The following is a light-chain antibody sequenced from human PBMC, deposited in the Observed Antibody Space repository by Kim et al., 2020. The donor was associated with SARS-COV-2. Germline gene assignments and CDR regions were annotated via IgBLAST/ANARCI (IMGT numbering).Light chain of an antibody. V-gene: IGLV2-14*03. Sequence: QSITIPCSGTRTDIGSYNYVSWYQQHPGKAPKLIIFDVTSRSSGVSPRFSGSKSGNTASLSISGLQADDEADYYCSSYTTSKSLVLFGGGTQLTVL. CDR3: SSYTTSKSLVL. CDR1: RTDIGSYNY. CDR2: DVT. J-gene: IGLJ2*01.